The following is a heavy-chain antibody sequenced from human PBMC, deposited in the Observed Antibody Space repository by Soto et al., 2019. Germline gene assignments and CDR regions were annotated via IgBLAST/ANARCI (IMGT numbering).Heavy chain of an antibody. V-gene: IGHV3-23*01. CDR3: AKDRLGGNFDY. CDR2: ISYTGGSK. Sequence: PGGSLRLSCAASGFTFSSYGMHWVRQAPGKGLEWVATISYTGGSKYYADSVKGRFTISRDNSKNTPYLQMNSLRVEDTAVYYCAKDRLGGNFDYWGQGTQVTVSS. J-gene: IGHJ4*02. CDR1: GFTFSSYG.